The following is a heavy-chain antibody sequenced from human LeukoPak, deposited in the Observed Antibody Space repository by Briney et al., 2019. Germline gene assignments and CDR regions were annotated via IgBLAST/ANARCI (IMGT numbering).Heavy chain of an antibody. CDR3: VKGGLLWFGELNYYYYGMDV. CDR1: GFIFSSYA. V-gene: IGHV3-64D*09. D-gene: IGHD3-10*01. Sequence: GGSLRLSCAASGFIFSSYAMSWVRQPPGKGLEYVSAISSNGGSTYYADSVKGRFTISRDNSKNPLYLQMSSLRAEDTAVYYCVKGGLLWFGELNYYYYGMDVWGQGTTVTVSS. J-gene: IGHJ6*02. CDR2: ISSNGGST.